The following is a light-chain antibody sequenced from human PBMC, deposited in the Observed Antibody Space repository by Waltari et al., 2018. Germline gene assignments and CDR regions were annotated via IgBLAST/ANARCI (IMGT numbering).Light chain of an antibody. CDR1: QDISNY. CDR2: AAS. V-gene: IGKV1-17*03. Sequence: DIQMTQSPSVVPASVGDRVTITCRASQDISNYLAWFQQKPGKAPKRLIFAASSLQSGVPSRFSGSGSATEFTLTISSMQPEDFGTYYCLQDNTFPWTFGQGTRVEI. CDR3: LQDNTFPWT. J-gene: IGKJ1*01.